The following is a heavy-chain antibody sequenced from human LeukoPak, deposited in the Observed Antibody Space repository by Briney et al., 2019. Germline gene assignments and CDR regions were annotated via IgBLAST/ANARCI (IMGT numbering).Heavy chain of an antibody. J-gene: IGHJ4*02. CDR3: ARDYDY. CDR2: MSYDGSKK. CDR1: GFTFSSYA. Sequence: GGSLRLSCAASGFTFSSYAMHWVRQAPGKGLDWAAVMSYDGSKKYYADSAKGRFTISRDNSKNTLYLQMNSLRAEDTAVYYCARDYDYWGQGTLVTVSS. V-gene: IGHV3-30-3*01.